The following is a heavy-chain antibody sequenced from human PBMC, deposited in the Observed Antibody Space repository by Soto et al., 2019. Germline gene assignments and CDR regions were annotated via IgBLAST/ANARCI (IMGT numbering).Heavy chain of an antibody. CDR1: GYSFTDYY. V-gene: IGHV1-2*02. CDR2: INTKTGGT. J-gene: IGHJ5*02. CDR3: ARVGPTGWFDP. Sequence: QVHLVQSGAEVKKPGASVKVSCKASGYSFTDYYMHCVRQAPGQGLEWMGWINTKTGGTNYAQRVQVRVTMTGDTSINTAYMELSRLRSDDTAVYYCARVGPTGWFDPWGQGTVVTVSS.